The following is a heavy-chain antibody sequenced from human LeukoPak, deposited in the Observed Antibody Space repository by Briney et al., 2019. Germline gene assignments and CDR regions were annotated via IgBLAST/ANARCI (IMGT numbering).Heavy chain of an antibody. CDR3: ARPSLPNYYDSSGYLDY. V-gene: IGHV1-46*01. CDR1: GYTFTSYY. Sequence: ASVKVSCKASGYTFTSYYMHWVRQAPGQGLEWMGIINPSGGSTSYAQTFQRRVTMTRDTSTSTVYMELSSLRSEDTAVYYCARPSLPNYYDSSGYLDYWGQGTLVTVSS. D-gene: IGHD3-22*01. CDR2: INPSGGST. J-gene: IGHJ4*02.